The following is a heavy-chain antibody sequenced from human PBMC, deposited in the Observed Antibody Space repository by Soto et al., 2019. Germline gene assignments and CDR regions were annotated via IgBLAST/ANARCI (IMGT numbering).Heavy chain of an antibody. Sequence: QVQLVQSGAEVKKPGASVKVSCKASGYTFTSYGISWVRQAPGQGLEWMGWINPYNGNTNYAQKLQGRVTMTTDTSTNTASMELRSLRSDDTAGYYCARDWFGIDYWGQGTLVTVSS. J-gene: IGHJ4*02. CDR1: GYTFTSYG. D-gene: IGHD3-16*01. V-gene: IGHV1-18*01. CDR3: ARDWFGIDY. CDR2: INPYNGNT.